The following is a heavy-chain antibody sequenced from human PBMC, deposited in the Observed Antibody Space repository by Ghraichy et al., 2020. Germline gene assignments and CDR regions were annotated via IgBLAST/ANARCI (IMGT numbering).Heavy chain of an antibody. J-gene: IGHJ4*02. D-gene: IGHD3-10*01. Sequence: GGSLRLSCASSGFTFSSYDMHWVRQAPGKGLEWVAVISYDGSNKYYADSVKGRFTISRDNSKNTLYLQVNSLRAEDTAVYYCSRDPSSGFLGYFDYWGQGTLVTVSS. CDR3: SRDPSSGFLGYFDY. V-gene: IGHV3-30*04. CDR1: GFTFSSYD. CDR2: ISYDGSNK.